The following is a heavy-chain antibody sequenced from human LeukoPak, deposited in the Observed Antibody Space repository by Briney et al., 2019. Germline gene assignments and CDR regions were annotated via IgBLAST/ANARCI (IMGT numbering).Heavy chain of an antibody. CDR3: ARDLNPASGTYNWFDP. V-gene: IGHV1-8*01. CDR2: MNPNSGNT. J-gene: IGHJ5*02. CDR1: GYTFTSYD. Sequence: GASVKVSCKGSGYTFTSYDINWVRQATGQGLEWMGWMNPNSGNTGYAQKFQGRVTMTRNTSISTAYMELSSLRSEDTAVYYCARDLNPASGTYNWFDPWGQGTLVTVSS. D-gene: IGHD1-14*01.